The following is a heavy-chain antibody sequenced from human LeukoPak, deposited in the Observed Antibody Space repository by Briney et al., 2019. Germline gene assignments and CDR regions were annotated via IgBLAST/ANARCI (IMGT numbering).Heavy chain of an antibody. CDR3: AKEEYSSGWYPGY. V-gene: IGHV3-30*02. D-gene: IGHD6-19*01. CDR2: IRYDGSNK. CDR1: GFPFSSYG. Sequence: GGSLRLSCAASGFPFSSYGMHWVRQAPGKGLEWVAFIRYDGSNKYYADSVKGRFTISRDNSKNTLYLQMNSLRAEDTAVYYCAKEEYSSGWYPGYWGQGTLVTVSS. J-gene: IGHJ4*02.